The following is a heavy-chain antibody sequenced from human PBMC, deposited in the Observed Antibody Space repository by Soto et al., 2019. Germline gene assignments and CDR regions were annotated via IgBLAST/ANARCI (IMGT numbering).Heavy chain of an antibody. CDR1: GGSISSGGYS. V-gene: IGHV4-30-2*01. CDR3: ARGGDYYDSSGYYYGYWYFDL. D-gene: IGHD3-22*01. Sequence: QLQLQESGSGLVKPSQTLSLTCAVSGGSISSGGYSWSWIRQPPGKGLEWIGYIYHSGSTYYNPSLKSRVTISVDRSKNQVALKLSSVTAADTAVYYCARGGDYYDSSGYYYGYWYFDLWGRGTLVTVSS. J-gene: IGHJ2*01. CDR2: IYHSGST.